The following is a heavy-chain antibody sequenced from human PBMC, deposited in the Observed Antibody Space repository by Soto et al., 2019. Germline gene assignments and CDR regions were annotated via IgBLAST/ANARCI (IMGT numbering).Heavy chain of an antibody. D-gene: IGHD1-7*01. J-gene: IGHJ4*02. CDR3: AKTTKNWNYGGSLDY. CDR1: GFTFSSYA. CDR2: ISGSGGST. Sequence: GGSLRLSCAASGFTFSSYAMSWVRQAPGKGLEWVSAISGSGGSTYYADSVKGRFTISRDNSKNTLYLQMNSLRAEDTAVYYWAKTTKNWNYGGSLDYWGQGTLVTVSS. V-gene: IGHV3-23*01.